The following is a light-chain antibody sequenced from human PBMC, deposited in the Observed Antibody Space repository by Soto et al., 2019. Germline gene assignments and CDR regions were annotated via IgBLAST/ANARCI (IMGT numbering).Light chain of an antibody. Sequence: QAVVTQPPSASGTPGQRVTVSCSGGSSNIGRNTVNWYQQLPGRAPKLLIYSYNQRPSGVPDRFSGSKSGTSASLAISGLQSEDEADYYCATWDDSLNGWVFGGGTKLTVL. J-gene: IGLJ3*02. CDR1: SSNIGRNT. V-gene: IGLV1-44*01. CDR3: ATWDDSLNGWV. CDR2: SYN.